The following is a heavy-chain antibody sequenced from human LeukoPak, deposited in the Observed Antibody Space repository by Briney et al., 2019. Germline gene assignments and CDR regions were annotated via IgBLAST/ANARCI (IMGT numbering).Heavy chain of an antibody. CDR3: ARDLRGVADQRWVLYDY. CDR2: ISAYNGNT. D-gene: IGHD3-10*01. J-gene: IGHJ4*02. V-gene: IGHV1-18*01. Sequence: ASVKVSCKASGYTFTSYGISWVRQAPGQGLEWMGWISAYNGNTNYAQKLQGRVTMTTDTSTSTAYMELRSLRSDDTAVYYCARDLRGVADQRWVLYDYWGQGTLVTVSS. CDR1: GYTFTSYG.